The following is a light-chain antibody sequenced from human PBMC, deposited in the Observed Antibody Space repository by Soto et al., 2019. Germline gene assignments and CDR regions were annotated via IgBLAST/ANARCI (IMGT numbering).Light chain of an antibody. CDR3: FSYTSSSTPLYV. Sequence: QSALTQPASVSGSPGQSITISCTGTSSDVGGYNYVSWYQQHPGKAPKLMIYEVSNRPSGVSNRFSGSKSGNTASLTISGLHAEDEEDYHCFSYTSSSTPLYVFGTGTKLTVL. CDR2: EVS. J-gene: IGLJ1*01. CDR1: SSDVGGYNY. V-gene: IGLV2-14*01.